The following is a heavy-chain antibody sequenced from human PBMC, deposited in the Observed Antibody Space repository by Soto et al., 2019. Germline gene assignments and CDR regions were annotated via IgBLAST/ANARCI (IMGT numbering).Heavy chain of an antibody. J-gene: IGHJ4*02. CDR2: VYYSGST. CDR1: GGSISTSAYY. V-gene: IGHV4-39*01. CDR3: ARRRGTGLDY. Sequence: SETLSLTCTVSGGSISTSAYYWDWFRQPPGKGLEWIGSVYYSGSTFYSPSLKSRVSIAIDTSKNQFFLRLNSVTAAETAVYYCARRRGTGLDYWGQGTMVTV. D-gene: IGHD3-10*01.